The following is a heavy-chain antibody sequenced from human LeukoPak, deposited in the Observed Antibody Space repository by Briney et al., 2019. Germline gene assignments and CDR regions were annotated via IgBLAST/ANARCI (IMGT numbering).Heavy chain of an antibody. CDR2: ISSSGSTI. V-gene: IGHV3-11*04. CDR3: AREARALIYDSSGSIHY. D-gene: IGHD3-22*01. Sequence: PGGSLRLSCAASGFTFSDYYMSWIRQAPGKGLEWVSYISSSGSTIYYADSVKGRFTISRDNAKNSLYLQMNSLRAEDTAVYYCAREARALIYDSSGSIHYWGQGTLVTVSS. J-gene: IGHJ4*02. CDR1: GFTFSDYY.